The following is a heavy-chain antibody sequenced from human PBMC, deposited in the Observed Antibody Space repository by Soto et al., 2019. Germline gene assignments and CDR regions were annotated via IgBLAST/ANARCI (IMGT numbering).Heavy chain of an antibody. CDR2: IDWDDDK. CDR1: GFSLSTSGMC. Sequence: SGPTLVNPTQTLTLTCTFSGFSLSTSGMCVSWIRQPPGKALEWLARIDWDDDKYYSTSLKTRLTISKDTSKNQVVLTMTNMDPVDTATYYCARSPSIAARDHYYYMDVWGKGTTVTVSS. J-gene: IGHJ6*03. V-gene: IGHV2-70*11. CDR3: ARSPSIAARDHYYYMDV. D-gene: IGHD6-6*01.